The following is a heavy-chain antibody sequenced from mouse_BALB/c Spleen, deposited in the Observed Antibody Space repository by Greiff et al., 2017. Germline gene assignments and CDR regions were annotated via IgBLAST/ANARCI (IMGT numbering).Heavy chain of an antibody. V-gene: IGHV14-3*02. CDR2: IDPANGNT. J-gene: IGHJ4*01. D-gene: IGHD2-4*01. CDR3: ARSPYDYDEDAMDY. CDR1: GFNIKDTY. Sequence: VHVKQSGAELVKPGASVKLSCTASGFNIKDTYMHWVKQRPEQGLEWIGRIDPANGNTKYDPKFQGKATITADTSSNTAYLQLSSLTSEDTAVYYCARSPYDYDEDAMDYWGQGTSVTVSS.